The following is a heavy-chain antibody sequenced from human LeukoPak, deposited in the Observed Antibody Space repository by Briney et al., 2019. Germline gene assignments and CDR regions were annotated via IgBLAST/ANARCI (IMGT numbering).Heavy chain of an antibody. CDR2: INPNSGGT. D-gene: IGHD3-10*01. V-gene: IGHV1-2*02. Sequence: ASMKVSCKASGYTFTGYHIHWVRQAPGQGLEWMGWINPNSGGTKYAQKFQGRITMTRDTSISTAYMEMSRLRSDDTAVYYCARRPGPHPHYFDYWGQGTLVTVSS. CDR1: GYTFTGYH. J-gene: IGHJ4*02. CDR3: ARRPGPHPHYFDY.